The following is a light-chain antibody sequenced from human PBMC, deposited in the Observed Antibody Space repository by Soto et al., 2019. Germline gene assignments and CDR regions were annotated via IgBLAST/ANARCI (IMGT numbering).Light chain of an antibody. V-gene: IGKV3-20*01. CDR1: QSVSSSY. Sequence: EIVWTQSQGTLSLSPGERATLSCRASQSVSSSYLAWYQQKPGQAPRLLIYGASSRATGIPDRFSGSGSGTDFTLTISRLEPEDLAVYYCQHYGSSLPRGTFGGGTKVEIK. CDR2: GAS. CDR3: QHYGSSLPRGT. J-gene: IGKJ4*01.